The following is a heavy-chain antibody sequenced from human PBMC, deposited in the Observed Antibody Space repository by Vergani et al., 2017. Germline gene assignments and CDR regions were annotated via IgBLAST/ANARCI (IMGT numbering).Heavy chain of an antibody. D-gene: IGHD3-22*01. V-gene: IGHV4-31*03. Sequence: QLQLQESGPGLVKPSETLSLTCTVSGGSISSNSYYWNWIRQHPGKGLEWIGYIYSTGSTHHNPSLRRRINMSVDTSKNQFSLKLNSVTAADTAMYYCARMGGYDEGDAFRIGYFDSWGPGILVTVSS. CDR3: ARMGGYDEGDAFRIGYFDS. CDR1: GGSISSNSYY. J-gene: IGHJ4*02. CDR2: IYSTGST.